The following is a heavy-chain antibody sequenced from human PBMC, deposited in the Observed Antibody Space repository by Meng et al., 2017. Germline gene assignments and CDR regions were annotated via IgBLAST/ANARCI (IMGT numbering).Heavy chain of an antibody. V-gene: IGHV1-69*10. J-gene: IGHJ4*02. CDR1: GGTFSSYA. D-gene: IGHD4-17*01. CDR3: AGDAAVTTGDRYYFDY. CDR2: IIPILGIS. Sequence: QVQLVQSGAEVKKPGSSVKVSCKASGGTFSSYAISWVRQAPGQGLEWMGRIIPILGISNYAQKFQGRVTITADKSTSTAYMELSSLRSEDTAVYYCAGDAAVTTGDRYYFDYWGQGTLVTVSS.